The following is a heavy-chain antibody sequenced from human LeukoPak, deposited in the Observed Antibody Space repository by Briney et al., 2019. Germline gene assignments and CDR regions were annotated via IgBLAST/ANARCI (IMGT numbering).Heavy chain of an antibody. V-gene: IGHV3-21*01. CDR2: ISSSSSYK. J-gene: IGHJ4*02. CDR3: ARETYYDTSGLDY. CDR1: GFTFSSYS. D-gene: IGHD3-22*01. Sequence: PGGSLRLSCAPSGFTFSSYSMNWVRPAPGKGLEWVSSISSSSSYKSYADSVKGRFTISRDNAKNSLYLQMNSLRAEDTAVYYCARETYYDTSGLDYWGQGTLVTVSS.